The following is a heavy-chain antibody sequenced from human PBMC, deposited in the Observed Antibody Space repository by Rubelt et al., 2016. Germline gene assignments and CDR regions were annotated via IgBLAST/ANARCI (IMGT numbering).Heavy chain of an antibody. Sequence: QLQLQESGPGLVKPSETLSLSCVVSGGSISSSGYYWGWIRQPPGKGLEWIGSLYHSGNTYYNPSLKSRVTMSVDTSKNQFSLKLSSVTAADTAVYYCATHYYGMDVWGQGTTVTVSS. V-gene: IGHV4-39*01. CDR3: ATHYYGMDV. J-gene: IGHJ6*02. CDR1: GGSISSSGYY. CDR2: LYHSGNT.